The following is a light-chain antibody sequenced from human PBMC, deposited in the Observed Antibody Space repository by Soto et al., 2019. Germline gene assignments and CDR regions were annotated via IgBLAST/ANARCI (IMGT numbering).Light chain of an antibody. V-gene: IGKV3D-20*02. CDR1: QSVSNNY. J-gene: IGKJ1*01. CDR2: GAS. CDR3: QQRSNWPWT. Sequence: EIVLTQSPGTLSLSPWERATLSCRASQSVSNNYLAWYQQKPGQAPRLLIYGASNRATGIPDRFSGSGSGTDFTLTISSLQPEDFATYYCQQRSNWPWTFGQGTKVDIK.